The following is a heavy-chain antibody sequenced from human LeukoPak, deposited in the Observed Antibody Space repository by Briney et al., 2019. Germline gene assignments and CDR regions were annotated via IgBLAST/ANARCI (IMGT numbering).Heavy chain of an antibody. J-gene: IGHJ4*02. V-gene: IGHV3-30*02. CDR3: ARGGHQLED. CDR1: GFTFGVDG. Sequence: GGSLRLSCAASGFTFGVDGMHWLRQAPGKGLEWVTFIQYDGSKKYYADSVKGRFTISRDDSKNTLYLQMNGLRAEDTAVYHCARGGHQLEDWGQGTLVIVSS. CDR2: IQYDGSKK. D-gene: IGHD6-13*01.